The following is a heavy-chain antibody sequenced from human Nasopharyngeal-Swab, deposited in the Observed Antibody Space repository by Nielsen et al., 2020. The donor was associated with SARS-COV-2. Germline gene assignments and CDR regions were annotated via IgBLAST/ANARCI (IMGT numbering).Heavy chain of an antibody. J-gene: IGHJ3*02. CDR2: ISSSSSYI. V-gene: IGHV3-21*01. CDR1: GFTFSSYS. Sequence: GESLKISCAASGFTFSSYSMNLVRQAPGKGLEWVSSISSSSSYIYYPDSVKGRFTISRDNAKNSLYLQMTSLRAEDTAVYYCASIGFLEWLSHAFDIWGQGTMVTVSS. D-gene: IGHD3-3*02. CDR3: ASIGFLEWLSHAFDI.